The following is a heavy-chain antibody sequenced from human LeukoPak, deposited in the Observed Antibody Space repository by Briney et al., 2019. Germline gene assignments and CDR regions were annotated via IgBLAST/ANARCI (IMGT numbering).Heavy chain of an antibody. CDR3: ARRSPQGGWFDP. J-gene: IGHJ5*02. CDR2: IYYSGST. V-gene: IGHV4-59*01. Sequence: SETLSLTCTVSGGSISSYYWSWIRQPPGKGLEWIGYIYYSGSTNYNPSLKSRVTISVDTSKNQFSLKLSSVTAADTAVYYCARRSPQGGWFDPWGQGTLVTVSS. CDR1: GGSISSYY. D-gene: IGHD3-16*01.